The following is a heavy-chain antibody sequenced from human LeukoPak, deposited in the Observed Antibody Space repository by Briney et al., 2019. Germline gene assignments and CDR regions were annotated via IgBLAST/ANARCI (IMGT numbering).Heavy chain of an antibody. Sequence: GRSLRLSCAASGFTFSSYGIHWVRQAPGKGLEWVAVIWYDGSKKYYADSVKGRFTISRDNAKNTVYLQMNSLRAEDTAVYYCARGATYAYYFDYWGQGILVTVSS. CDR1: GFTFSSYG. CDR2: IWYDGSKK. V-gene: IGHV3-33*01. CDR3: ARGATYAYYFDY. D-gene: IGHD4-17*01. J-gene: IGHJ4*02.